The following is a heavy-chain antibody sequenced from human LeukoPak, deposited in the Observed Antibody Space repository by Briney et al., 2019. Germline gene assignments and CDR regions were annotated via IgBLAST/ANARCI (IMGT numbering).Heavy chain of an antibody. CDR2: IYYSGST. CDR3: ATYEGTVAGYFDY. CDR1: GGSISSSSYY. J-gene: IGHJ4*02. V-gene: IGHV4-39*01. D-gene: IGHD6-19*01. Sequence: SETLSLTCTVSGGSISSSSYYWGWIRQPPGKGLEWIGSIYYSGSTYYNSSLKSRLTISVDTSKNQFSLKMNSVTAADTAVYYCATYEGTVAGYFDYWGQGTLVTVSS.